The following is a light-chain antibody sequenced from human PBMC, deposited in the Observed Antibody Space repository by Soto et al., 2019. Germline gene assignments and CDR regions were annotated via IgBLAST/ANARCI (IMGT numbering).Light chain of an antibody. CDR2: SND. V-gene: IGLV1-44*01. CDR1: SSNIGSNT. CDR3: AAWDDSLNGVV. Sequence: QSVLTQPPSASGTPGQRVAISSSGSSSNIGSNTVNWYQQLTGTAPKLLVYSNDRRPSGVPDRFSGSKSGTSASLAISGLQAQDEADYYCAAWDDSLNGVVFGGGTKLTVL. J-gene: IGLJ2*01.